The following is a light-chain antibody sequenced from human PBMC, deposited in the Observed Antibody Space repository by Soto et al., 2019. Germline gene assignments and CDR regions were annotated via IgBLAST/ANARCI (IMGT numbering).Light chain of an antibody. Sequence: DIQMTQSPSSLSASVGDRVTITCQASQDINNQLNWYLHKPGKAPNLLIYDASILETGVPSRFSGTGSGTNFTFAINRLLPEDIATYFCQQYDRLPYTFGQGTTLDIK. V-gene: IGKV1-33*01. CDR2: DAS. CDR1: QDINNQ. J-gene: IGKJ2*01. CDR3: QQYDRLPYT.